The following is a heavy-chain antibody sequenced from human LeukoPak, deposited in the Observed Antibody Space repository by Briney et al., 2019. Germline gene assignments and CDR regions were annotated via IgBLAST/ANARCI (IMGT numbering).Heavy chain of an antibody. J-gene: IGHJ4*02. D-gene: IGHD1-26*01. CDR1: GFIFSSYA. Sequence: GGSLRLSCAASGFIFSSYAMHWVLQAPGKGREWEAIISSDGSGTSYADSVRGRFTVFRDNSQSTLFLQLNSLRPEDSAVYYCARDITGSYSFDYWGQGTLVSVSS. CDR2: ISSDGSGT. V-gene: IGHV3-30-3*01. CDR3: ARDITGSYSFDY.